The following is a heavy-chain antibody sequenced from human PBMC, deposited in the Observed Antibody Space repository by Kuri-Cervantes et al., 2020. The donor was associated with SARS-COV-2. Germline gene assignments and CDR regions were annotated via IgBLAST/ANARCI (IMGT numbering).Heavy chain of an antibody. J-gene: IGHJ6*03. D-gene: IGHD5-12*01. CDR2: INPNSGGT. Sequence: VSVNVPYMPSGSTFTGYYMHWVRQAPGQGLEWMGWINPNSGGTNYAQKFQGRVTMTRDTSISTAYMELSRLRSDDTAVYYCAISGYDLAYYYYYYMDVWGKGTTVTVSS. CDR3: AISGYDLAYYYYYYMDV. CDR1: GSTFTGYY. V-gene: IGHV1-2*02.